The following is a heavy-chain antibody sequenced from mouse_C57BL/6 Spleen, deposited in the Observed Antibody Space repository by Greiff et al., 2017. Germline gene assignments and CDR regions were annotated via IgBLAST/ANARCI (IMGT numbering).Heavy chain of an antibody. V-gene: IGHV5-4*01. J-gene: IGHJ4*01. CDR2: ISDGGSYT. Sequence: EVMLVESGGGLVKPGGSLKLSCAASGFTFSSYAMSWVRQTPDKRLEWVATISDGGSYTYYPDNVKGRFTISRDNAKNNLYLQMSHLKSEDTAMDYCARDFGSSTNYYAMDYWGQGTSVTVSS. CDR1: GFTFSSYA. CDR3: ARDFGSSTNYYAMDY. D-gene: IGHD1-1*01.